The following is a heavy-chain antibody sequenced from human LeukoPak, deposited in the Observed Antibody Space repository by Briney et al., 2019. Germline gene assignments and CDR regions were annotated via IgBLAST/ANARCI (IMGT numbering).Heavy chain of an antibody. Sequence: GASVKVSCKASGGTSISYAINWVRQAPGQGLEWMGEIIPMFGTATYAQKFQGRVTITADESTSTAYMELSSLRSEDTAVYYCARGPGITVMGDAFDIWGQGTMVTVSS. D-gene: IGHD3-22*01. J-gene: IGHJ3*02. V-gene: IGHV1-69*13. CDR2: IIPMFGTA. CDR3: ARGPGITVMGDAFDI. CDR1: GGTSISYA.